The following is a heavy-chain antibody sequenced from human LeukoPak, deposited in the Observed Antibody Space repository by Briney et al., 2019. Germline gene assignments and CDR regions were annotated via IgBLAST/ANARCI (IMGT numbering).Heavy chain of an antibody. D-gene: IGHD4-17*01. CDR3: ARQMTTVTAGGFDP. CDR1: GYSISSGYY. V-gene: IGHV4-38-2*02. J-gene: IGHJ5*02. Sequence: SETLSLTCTVSGYSISSGYYWGWIRQPPGKGLEWIGSIYHSGSTYYNPSLKSRVTISVDTSKNQFSLKLSSVTAADTAVYYCARQMTTVTAGGFDPWGQGTLVTVSS. CDR2: IYHSGST.